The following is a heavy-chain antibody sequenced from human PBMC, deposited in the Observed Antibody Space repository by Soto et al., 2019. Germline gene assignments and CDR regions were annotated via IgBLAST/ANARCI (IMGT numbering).Heavy chain of an antibody. CDR1: GFTFSTYG. CDR3: AKVLFYYDSSGPLDY. D-gene: IGHD3-22*01. V-gene: IGHV3-30*18. Sequence: PGGSLRLSCAASGFTFSTYGMHWVRQAPGKGLEWVAVISYDGNNKYYADSVKGRFTISRDNSKNTLYLQMNSLRSEDTAVYNCAKVLFYYDSSGPLDYWGQGTLVTFSS. CDR2: ISYDGNNK. J-gene: IGHJ4*02.